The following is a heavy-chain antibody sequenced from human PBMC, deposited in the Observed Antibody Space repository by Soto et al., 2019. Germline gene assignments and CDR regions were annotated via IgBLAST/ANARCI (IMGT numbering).Heavy chain of an antibody. CDR2: IIPIFGTA. Sequence: ASVKFSCEASGGTCSSYAISWVRQAPGQGLEWMRVIIPIFGTANYAQKFQGRVTITADESTSTAYMELSSLRSEDTAVYYCARESEDLTSNFDYWGQGTLVTVSS. CDR3: ARESEDLTSNFDY. CDR1: GGTCSSYA. J-gene: IGHJ4*02. V-gene: IGHV1-69*13.